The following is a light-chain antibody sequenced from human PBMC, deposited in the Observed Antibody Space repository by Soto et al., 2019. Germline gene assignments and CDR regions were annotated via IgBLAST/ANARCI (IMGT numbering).Light chain of an antibody. CDR2: DAS. J-gene: IGKJ1*01. Sequence: IRLPPSPSALASAVGARVTITCRASQGISSCLAWYQQKPGKAPTLLIYDASTMQSGGPSRCSGSGSGTDFSLTTSSLLPEDFSTSYCQQLNSYPLTFGPGTKVDIK. V-gene: IGKV1-9*01. CDR3: QQLNSYPLT. CDR1: QGISSC.